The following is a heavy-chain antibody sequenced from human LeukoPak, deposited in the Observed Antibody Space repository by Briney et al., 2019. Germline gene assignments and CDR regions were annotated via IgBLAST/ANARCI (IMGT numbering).Heavy chain of an antibody. CDR2: ISGSSTNI. Sequence: GGSLTLSCPASGFTFSSYSMNWVRQAPGKGLEWVSSISGSSTNIYYADSVKGRFTISRDNAKNSLYLQVNSLRAEDTAVYYCARTKGDGRYKWNYFDYWGQGTLVTVSS. D-gene: IGHD1-20*01. V-gene: IGHV3-21*01. J-gene: IGHJ4*02. CDR1: GFTFSSYS. CDR3: ARTKGDGRYKWNYFDY.